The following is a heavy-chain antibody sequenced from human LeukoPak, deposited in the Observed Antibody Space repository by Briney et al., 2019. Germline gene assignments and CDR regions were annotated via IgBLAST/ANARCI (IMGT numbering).Heavy chain of an antibody. V-gene: IGHV3-30*18. Sequence: GGSLRLSCAASGFTFSSYGMHWVRQAPGKGLEWVAVISYDGSNKYYADSEKGRFTISRDNSKNTLYLQMNSLRAEDTAVYYCAKDGSTSCYNWGQGTLVTVSS. D-gene: IGHD2-2*02. CDR3: AKDGSTSCYN. J-gene: IGHJ4*02. CDR2: ISYDGSNK. CDR1: GFTFSSYG.